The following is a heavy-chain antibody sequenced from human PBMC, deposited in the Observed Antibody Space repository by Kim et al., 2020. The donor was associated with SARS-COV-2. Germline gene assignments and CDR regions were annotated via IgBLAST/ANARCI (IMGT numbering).Heavy chain of an antibody. CDR2: MTPKSGKT. CDR3: ARGENSDP. CDR1: GYDFMIFD. Sequence: ASVKVSCKASGYDFMIFDINWVRQAAGQGLEWLGWMTPKSGKTGYAQKFQGRVAMTRDTSTSTAYMELTFLTSEDTAVYYCARGENSDPWGQGTLVAVSS. D-gene: IGHD1-7*01. V-gene: IGHV1-8*01. J-gene: IGHJ5*02.